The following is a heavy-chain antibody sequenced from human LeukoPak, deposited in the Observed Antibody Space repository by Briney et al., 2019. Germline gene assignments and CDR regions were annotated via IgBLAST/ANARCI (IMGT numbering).Heavy chain of an antibody. D-gene: IGHD6-13*01. V-gene: IGHV4-34*01. CDR3: ASTLGIYYSSSHLGGMDV. J-gene: IGHJ6*02. Sequence: SETLSLTCTVSGGSISGYYWSWIRQPPGKGLEWIGEINHSGSTNYNPSLKSRVTISVDTSKNQFSLKLSSVTAADTAVYYCASTLGIYYSSSHLGGMDVWGQGTTVTVSS. CDR1: GGSISGYY. CDR2: INHSGST.